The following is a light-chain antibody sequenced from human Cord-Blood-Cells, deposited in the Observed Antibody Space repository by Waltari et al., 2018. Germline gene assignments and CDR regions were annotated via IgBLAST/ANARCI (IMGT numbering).Light chain of an antibody. Sequence: ETVLTQSPCTLSLSAAERATLSCSASQSVRSSYLAWYQQKPGQAPRLLIYGSSSRATGIPDRFSGSGSVTDFTLTISRLEPEDFAVYYCQQYGSSPYTFGQGTKLEIK. CDR2: GSS. CDR1: QSVRSSY. CDR3: QQYGSSPYT. V-gene: IGKV3-20*01. J-gene: IGKJ2*01.